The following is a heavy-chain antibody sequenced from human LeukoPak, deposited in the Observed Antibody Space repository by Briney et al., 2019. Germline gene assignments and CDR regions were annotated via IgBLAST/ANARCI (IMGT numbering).Heavy chain of an antibody. Sequence: PSETLSLTCTVSGGSISSHYWSWIRQPPGKGLEWIGYIYYSGSTNYNPSLKSRVTISVDTSKNQFSLKMSSVTAADTAVYYCARERDGYNLYYFDYWGQGTLVTVSS. CDR2: IYYSGST. V-gene: IGHV4-59*11. D-gene: IGHD5-24*01. CDR3: ARERDGYNLYYFDY. J-gene: IGHJ4*02. CDR1: GGSISSHY.